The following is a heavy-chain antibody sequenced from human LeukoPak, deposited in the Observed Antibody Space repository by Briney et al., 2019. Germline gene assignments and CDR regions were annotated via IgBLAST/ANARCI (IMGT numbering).Heavy chain of an antibody. J-gene: IGHJ6*02. CDR3: AKSVAIYFYYGLDV. CDR2: ITPGGVTT. V-gene: IGHV3-23*01. CDR1: GFIFSNFD. Sequence: GGSLRLSCAASGFIFSNFDMSWVRQAPGKGLEWVSSITPGGVTTNYADSVKGRFTISRDNSKNTLFLQMNSLRVEDTAPYYCAKSVAIYFYYGLDVWGQGTTVTVSS. D-gene: IGHD3-3*01.